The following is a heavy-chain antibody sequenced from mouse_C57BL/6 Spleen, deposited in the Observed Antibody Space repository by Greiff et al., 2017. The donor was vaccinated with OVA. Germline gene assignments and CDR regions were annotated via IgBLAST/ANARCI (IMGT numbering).Heavy chain of an antibody. D-gene: IGHD1-1*01. CDR1: GYTFTDYE. Sequence: LQQSGAELVRPGASVTLSCKASGYTFTDYEMHWVKQTPVHGLEWIGAIDPETGGTAYNQKFKGKAILTADKSSSTAYMELRSLTSEDSAVYYCTRWGYYGSSPYWGQGTTLTVSS. J-gene: IGHJ2*01. V-gene: IGHV1-15*01. CDR3: TRWGYYGSSPY. CDR2: IDPETGGT.